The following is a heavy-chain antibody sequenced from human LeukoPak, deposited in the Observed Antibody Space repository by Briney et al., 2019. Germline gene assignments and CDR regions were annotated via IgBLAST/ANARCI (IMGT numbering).Heavy chain of an antibody. CDR1: GFTFSSYS. CDR3: ARPYNSGWYGLFDF. V-gene: IGHV3-21*01. Sequence: GGSLRLSCAASGFTFSSYSMNWVRQAPGKGLEWVSSISSSSSYIYYADSVKGRFTISRDNAKNSLYLQMNSLRAEDTAVYYCARPYNSGWYGLFDFWGQGTMVTVSS. D-gene: IGHD6-19*01. CDR2: ISSSSSYI. J-gene: IGHJ3*01.